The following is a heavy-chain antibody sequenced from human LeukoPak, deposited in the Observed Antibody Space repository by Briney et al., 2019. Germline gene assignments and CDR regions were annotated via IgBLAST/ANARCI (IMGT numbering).Heavy chain of an antibody. CDR3: ARRGDSSGYYYWFDP. V-gene: IGHV5-51*01. J-gene: IGHJ5*02. Sequence: GEALQISCKCSGYDFTSFWIGWVRRVPGKGMELIGIIYPGDSDTRYSPSFQGQVTISADKSISTAYLQWSSLKASDTAMYYCARRGDSSGYYYWFDPWSQGTLVTVSS. CDR2: IYPGDSDT. D-gene: IGHD3-22*01. CDR1: GYDFTSFW.